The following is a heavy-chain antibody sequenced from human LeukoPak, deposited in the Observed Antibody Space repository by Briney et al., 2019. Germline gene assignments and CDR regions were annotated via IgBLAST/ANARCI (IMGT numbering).Heavy chain of an antibody. V-gene: IGHV3-30*18. CDR1: GFTFSRYG. Sequence: GSLRLSCASSGFTFSRYGMHWVRQAPGKGLQWVAVISYDGSDKYYADSVTGRFTISRDNSKNTLYLQMNSLRPEDTAVYHCAKGDYSSGLDVFDIWGQGTMVTGSS. CDR3: AKGDYSSGLDVFDI. J-gene: IGHJ3*02. CDR2: ISYDGSDK. D-gene: IGHD6-19*01.